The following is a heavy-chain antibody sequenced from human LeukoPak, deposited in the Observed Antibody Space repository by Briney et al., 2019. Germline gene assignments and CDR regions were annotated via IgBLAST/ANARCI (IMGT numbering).Heavy chain of an antibody. Sequence: ASVKVSCKASGYTFTGYYMHWVRQAPGQGLEWMGWINPNSGGTNYAQKFQGRVTMTRDTSISTAYMELSRLRSDDTAVYYCARGVGDFWSGYYPAGAFDIWGQGTMVTVSS. CDR1: GYTFTGYY. CDR2: INPNSGGT. J-gene: IGHJ3*02. V-gene: IGHV1-2*02. D-gene: IGHD3-3*01. CDR3: ARGVGDFWSGYYPAGAFDI.